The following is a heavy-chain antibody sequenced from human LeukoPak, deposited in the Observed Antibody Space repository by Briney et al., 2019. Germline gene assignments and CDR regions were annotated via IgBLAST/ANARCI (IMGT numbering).Heavy chain of an antibody. CDR2: IRSKANTYAT. Sequence: PGGSLRLSCAASGFTFSDSAMHWVRQASGKGLEWVGRIRSKANTYATAYAASVKGRFTISRDDSKNTAYLQMNSLRAEDTAVYYCARGYYGSGSYYDYWGQGTLVTVSS. CDR3: ARGYYGSGSYYDY. V-gene: IGHV3-73*01. CDR1: GFTFSDSA. J-gene: IGHJ4*02. D-gene: IGHD3-10*01.